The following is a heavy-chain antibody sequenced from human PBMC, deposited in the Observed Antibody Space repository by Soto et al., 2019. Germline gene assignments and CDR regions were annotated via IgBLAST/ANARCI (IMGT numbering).Heavy chain of an antibody. CDR3: AREAVGAAYYYGMDV. V-gene: IGHV1-3*01. Sequence: GASVKVSCKASGHTFTSYAMHWVRQAPGQRLEWMGWINAGNGNTKYSQKFQGRVTITRDTSASTAYMELSSPRSEDTAVYYCAREAVGAAYYYGMDVWGQGTTVTVSS. J-gene: IGHJ6*02. CDR2: INAGNGNT. CDR1: GHTFTSYA. D-gene: IGHD2-15*01.